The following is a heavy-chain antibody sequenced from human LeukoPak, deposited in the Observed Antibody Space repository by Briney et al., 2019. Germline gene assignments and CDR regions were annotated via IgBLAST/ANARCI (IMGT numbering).Heavy chain of an antibody. J-gene: IGHJ4*02. D-gene: IGHD5-12*01. Sequence: GESLKISRKGSGYSFTSYWIGWVRQMPGKGLEWLGIIYPGDSDTRYSPSFQGQVTISADKSISTAYLQWCSLKASDTAMYYCARLAQNVDPVDYWGQGTLVTVSS. V-gene: IGHV5-51*01. CDR1: GYSFTSYW. CDR3: ARLAQNVDPVDY. CDR2: IYPGDSDT.